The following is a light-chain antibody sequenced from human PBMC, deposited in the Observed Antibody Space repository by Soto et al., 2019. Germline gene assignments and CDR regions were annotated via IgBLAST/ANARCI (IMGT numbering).Light chain of an antibody. CDR3: QQYGTSPRT. J-gene: IGKJ1*01. CDR1: QSVTSSY. Sequence: EIVLTQSPGTLSLSPGERATLSCRASQSVTSSYLAWYQQKPGQAPRLLIYGSSARATGIPERFSGSGSGTDFTLTIRRLEPEDFAVYYCQQYGTSPRTFGQGTKVEI. CDR2: GSS. V-gene: IGKV3-20*01.